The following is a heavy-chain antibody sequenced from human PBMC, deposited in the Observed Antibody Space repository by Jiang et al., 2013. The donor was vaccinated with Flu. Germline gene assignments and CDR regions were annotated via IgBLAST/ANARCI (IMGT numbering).Heavy chain of an antibody. CDR2: TYYRSKWYN. J-gene: IGHJ4*02. CDR3: VRGLDYRDFYYFDY. D-gene: IGHD4-17*01. CDR1: GDSVSSNSAA. Sequence: QTLSLTCAISGDSVSSNSAAWNWIRQSPSRGLEWLGRTYYRSKWYNDYAVSVKSRITINPDTSKNQFSLQLSSVTPEDTAVYYCVRGLDYRDFYYFDYWGQGTLVTVSS. V-gene: IGHV6-1*01.